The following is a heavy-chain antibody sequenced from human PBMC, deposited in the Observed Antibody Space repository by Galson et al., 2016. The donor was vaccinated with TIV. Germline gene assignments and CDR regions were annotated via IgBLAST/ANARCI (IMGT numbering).Heavy chain of an antibody. Sequence: SLRLSCAASGLSVSINYMTWVRPAPGKGLEWVSLISAGGNTYYPDSVKGRFTISRDNSKNTLYLQMNSLRVEDTAVYYCARARGVDATYYYYYYGMDVWGQGTAVTVSS. V-gene: IGHV3-66*02. D-gene: IGHD3-10*01. CDR3: ARARGVDATYYYYYYGMDV. CDR1: GLSVSINY. CDR2: ISAGGNT. J-gene: IGHJ6*02.